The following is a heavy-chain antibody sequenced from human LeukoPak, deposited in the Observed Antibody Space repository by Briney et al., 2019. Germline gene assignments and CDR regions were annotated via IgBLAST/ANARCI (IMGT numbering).Heavy chain of an antibody. D-gene: IGHD1-26*01. CDR2: IRNDGRNK. CDR3: AKGLRKLIVGSTEYYFDY. V-gene: IGHV3-30*02. Sequence: GGSLRLSCAASGFTFSSYWMTWVRQAPGKGLEWVAFIRNDGRNKYYADSVKGRFTISRDNSKNTLYLQMNSLRAEDTAVYYCAKGLRKLIVGSTEYYFDYWGQGTLVTVSS. CDR1: GFTFSSYW. J-gene: IGHJ4*02.